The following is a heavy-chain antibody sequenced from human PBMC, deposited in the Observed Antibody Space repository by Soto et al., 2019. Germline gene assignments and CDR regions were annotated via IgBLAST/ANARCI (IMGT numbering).Heavy chain of an antibody. CDR2: IYYSGST. CDR3: ARDQTLERWLQFGSYGMDV. D-gene: IGHD5-12*01. V-gene: IGHV4-59*01. J-gene: IGHJ6*02. CDR1: GGSISSYY. Sequence: SETLSLTCTVSGGSISSYYWSWIRQPPGKGLEWIGYIYYSGSTNYNPSLKSRVTISVDTSKNQFSLKLSSVTAADTAVYYCARDQTLERWLQFGSYGMDVWGQGTTVTVSS.